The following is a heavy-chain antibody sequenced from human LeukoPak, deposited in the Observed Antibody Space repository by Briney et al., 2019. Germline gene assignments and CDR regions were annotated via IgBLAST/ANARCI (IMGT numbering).Heavy chain of an antibody. Sequence: ASVKVSCKASGYTFTGYYLHWVRQAPGQGLEWMGCVNPNSGDTNYAQKFQGSVTMTRDTSISTVYMELSRLRSDDTAVYYCARDKRWDYYYYYMDVWGKGTTVTVSS. D-gene: IGHD1-1*01. V-gene: IGHV1-2*02. J-gene: IGHJ6*03. CDR2: VNPNSGDT. CDR1: GYTFTGYY. CDR3: ARDKRWDYYYYYMDV.